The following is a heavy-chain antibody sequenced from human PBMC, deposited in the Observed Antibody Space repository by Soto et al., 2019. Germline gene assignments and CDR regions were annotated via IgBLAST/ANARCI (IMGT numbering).Heavy chain of an antibody. CDR2: VSYSGST. J-gene: IGHJ4*02. D-gene: IGHD7-27*01. CDR3: ARVLTGSSLFDY. V-gene: IGHV4-59*01. CDR1: GGSIISDY. Sequence: SETLSLTCTVSGGSIISDYWSWIRQPPGKGLEWIGYVSYSGSTNYNPSLKGLVTISVDTSKNQFSLNLFSVTAADTAVYYCARVLTGSSLFDYWGQGTLVTVSS.